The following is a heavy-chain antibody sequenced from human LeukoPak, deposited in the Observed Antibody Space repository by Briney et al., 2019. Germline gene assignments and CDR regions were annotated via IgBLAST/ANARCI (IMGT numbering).Heavy chain of an antibody. J-gene: IGHJ5*02. CDR2: ISAYNGNT. V-gene: IGHV1-18*01. CDR1: GYTFTSYG. Sequence: ASVKVSCKASGYTFTSYGISWVRQAPGQGLEWMGWISAYNGNTNYAQKLQGRVTMTTDTSTSTAYMELRSLRSDDTAVYYCARAYGDHGDLNWFDPWGQGTLVTVSS. D-gene: IGHD4-17*01. CDR3: ARAYGDHGDLNWFDP.